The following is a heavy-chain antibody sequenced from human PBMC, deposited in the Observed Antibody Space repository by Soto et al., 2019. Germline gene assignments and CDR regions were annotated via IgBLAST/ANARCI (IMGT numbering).Heavy chain of an antibody. Sequence: QLQLQESGPGVVKASETLSLTCTVSGDSISRSSHYWGWIRQPPGKGLEWIGSVYYSGTTYYNPSLRSRVTITGEPSKSQFSLRLNSVTAADTAVYYCARHGLGYCSGGSCYPDAFDVWGQGTMVSVSS. J-gene: IGHJ3*01. D-gene: IGHD2-15*01. V-gene: IGHV4-39*01. CDR2: VYYSGTT. CDR3: ARHGLGYCSGGSCYPDAFDV. CDR1: GDSISRSSHY.